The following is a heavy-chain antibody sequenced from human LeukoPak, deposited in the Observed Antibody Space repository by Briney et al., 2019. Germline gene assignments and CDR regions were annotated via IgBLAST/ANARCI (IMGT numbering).Heavy chain of an antibody. CDR2: IYYSGST. V-gene: IGHV4-30-4*01. J-gene: IGHJ6*02. Sequence: SQTLSLTCTVSGGSISSGDYYWSWIRQPPGKGLEWIGYIYYSGSTYYNPSLKSRVTISVDTSKNQFSLKLSSVTAADTAVYYCARDGFWSGGSDGMDVWGQGTMVTVSS. D-gene: IGHD3-3*01. CDR3: ARDGFWSGGSDGMDV. CDR1: GGSISSGDYY.